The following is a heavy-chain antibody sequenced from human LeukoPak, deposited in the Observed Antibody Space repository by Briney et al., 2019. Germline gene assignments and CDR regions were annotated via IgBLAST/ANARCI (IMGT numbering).Heavy chain of an antibody. D-gene: IGHD3-10*01. J-gene: IGHJ6*03. V-gene: IGHV4-34*01. CDR2: INHSGST. Sequence: TSETLSLTCAVYGGSFSGYYWSWIRQPPGKGLEWIGEINHSGSTNYNPSLKSRVTISVDTSKNQFSLKLSSVTAADTAVYYCARVAPPYYYGSGHSYYYYYMDVWGKGTTVTISS. CDR1: GGSFSGYY. CDR3: ARVAPPYYYGSGHSYYYYYMDV.